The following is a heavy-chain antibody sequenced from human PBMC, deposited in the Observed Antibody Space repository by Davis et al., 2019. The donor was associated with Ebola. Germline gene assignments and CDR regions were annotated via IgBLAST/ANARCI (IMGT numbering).Heavy chain of an antibody. CDR3: ARDGCSGGSCYSAPDY. Sequence: MPSETLSLTCTVSGYSISSGYYWGWIRQPPGKGLEWIGSIYHSGSTYYNPSLKSRVTISVDTSKNQFSLKLSSVTAADTAVYYCARDGCSGGSCYSAPDYWGQGTLVTVSS. CDR1: GYSISSGYY. D-gene: IGHD2-15*01. CDR2: IYHSGST. V-gene: IGHV4-38-2*02. J-gene: IGHJ4*02.